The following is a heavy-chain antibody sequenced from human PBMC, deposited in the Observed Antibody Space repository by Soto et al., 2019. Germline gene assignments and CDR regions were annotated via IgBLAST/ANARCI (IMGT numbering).Heavy chain of an antibody. J-gene: IGHJ6*02. D-gene: IGHD5-12*01. CDR1: GFTFDDYT. Sequence: GGSLRLSCAASGFTFDDYTMHWVRQAPGKGLEWVSLISWDGGSTYYADSVKGRFTISRDNSKNSLYLQMNSLRTEDTALYYCSKGSGSLHDGMYVWGRGSTDTVSS. V-gene: IGHV3-43*01. CDR3: SKGSGSLHDGMYV. CDR2: ISWDGGST.